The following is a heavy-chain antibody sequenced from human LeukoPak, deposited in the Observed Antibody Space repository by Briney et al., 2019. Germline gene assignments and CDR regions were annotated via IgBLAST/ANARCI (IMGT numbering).Heavy chain of an antibody. D-gene: IGHD6-25*01. CDR1: GGSISSSSYH. CDR2: IYYTGTT. CDR3: GREAASSVHQ. V-gene: IGHV4-39*01. J-gene: IGHJ4*02. Sequence: PSETLSLTCTVSGGSISSSSYHWGWIRQPPGKGLEWIGSIYYTGTTYYRPSLRSRVTISVDTSKNQFSLKVTSATAEDTAVYYCGREAASSVHQWGQGTLVTVSS.